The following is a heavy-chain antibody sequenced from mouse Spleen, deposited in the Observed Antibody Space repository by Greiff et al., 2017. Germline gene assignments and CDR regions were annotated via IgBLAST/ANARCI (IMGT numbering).Heavy chain of an antibody. V-gene: IGHV1-85*01. CDR2: IYPSDGST. D-gene: IGHD1-1*01. CDR3: ARGGLLRSYFDV. J-gene: IGHJ1*03. CDR1: GYTFTSYD. Sequence: VQLQQSGPELVKPGASVKLSCKASGYTFTSYDINWVKQRPGQGLEWIGWIYPSDGSTKYNEKFKGKATLTVDTSSSTAYMELHSLTSEDSAVYFCARGGLLRSYFDVWGTGTTVTVSS.